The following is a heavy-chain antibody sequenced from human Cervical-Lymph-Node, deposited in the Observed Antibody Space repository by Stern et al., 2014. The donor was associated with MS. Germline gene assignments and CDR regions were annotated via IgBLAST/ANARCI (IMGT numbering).Heavy chain of an antibody. CDR1: GFTFNNYA. V-gene: IGHV3-30-3*01. Sequence: QVQLVQSGGGVVHPGESLRLACVASGFTFNNYAMHGVRQAPGKALEWGAVISDDRNTRHDADSGDGRFTISRDNSKNTVYLQMSSLREKDTAVYYCASPGGISDWADFDYGGQGTLVTVSS. CDR3: ASPGGISDWADFDY. D-gene: IGHD6-19*01. CDR2: ISDDRNTR. J-gene: IGHJ4*02.